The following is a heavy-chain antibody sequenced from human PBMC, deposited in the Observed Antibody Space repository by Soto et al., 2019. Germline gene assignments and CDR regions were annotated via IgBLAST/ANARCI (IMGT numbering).Heavy chain of an antibody. V-gene: IGHV1-58*01. Sequence: SVKVSCKASGFTFTSSAVQWVRQARGQRLEWIGWIVVGSGNTNYAQKFQERVTITRDMSTSTAYMELSSLRSEDTAVYYCAARSSSPNYYYYGMDVWGQGTTVTVSS. J-gene: IGHJ6*02. CDR2: IVVGSGNT. D-gene: IGHD6-6*01. CDR3: AARSSSPNYYYYGMDV. CDR1: GFTFTSSA.